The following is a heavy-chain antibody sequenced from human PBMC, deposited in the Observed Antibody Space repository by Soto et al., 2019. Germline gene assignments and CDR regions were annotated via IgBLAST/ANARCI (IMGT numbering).Heavy chain of an antibody. J-gene: IGHJ5*02. CDR2: INPSGGST. V-gene: IGHV1-46*03. CDR3: ARDGGVLLWFGELRGNWFDP. CDR1: GYTFTSYY. Sequence: ASVKVSCKASGYTFTSYYMHWVRQAPGQGLEWMGIINPSGGSTSYAQKFQGRVTMTRDTSTSTVYMELSSLRSEDTAVYYCARDGGVLLWFGELRGNWFDPWGQGTLVTVSS. D-gene: IGHD3-10*01.